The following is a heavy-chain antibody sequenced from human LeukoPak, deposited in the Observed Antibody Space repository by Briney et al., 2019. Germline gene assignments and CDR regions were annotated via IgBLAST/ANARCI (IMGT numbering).Heavy chain of an antibody. D-gene: IGHD5-18*01. CDR3: ARQEDPGYSYGYIDY. CDR2: IYPGDSET. J-gene: IGHJ4*02. Sequence: GESLKISCKGSGYSFTSYWIGWVRQMPGKGLEWMGIIYPGDSETRYSPSFQGQVTISADKSISTAYLQWSSLKASDTAMYYCARQEDPGYSYGYIDYWGQGTLVTVSS. V-gene: IGHV5-51*01. CDR1: GYSFTSYW.